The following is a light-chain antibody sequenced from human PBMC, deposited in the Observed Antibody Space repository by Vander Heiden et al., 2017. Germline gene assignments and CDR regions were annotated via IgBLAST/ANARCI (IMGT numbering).Light chain of an antibody. J-gene: IGKJ1*01. CDR3: RQDDNYPRT. CDR2: AAS. V-gene: IGKV1-6*01. Sequence: IQLTQSPSSLSASVGDRVTITCRASQGIRNHLGWYQQKPGKAPKLLIYAASSLQTGVPSRFSGRGSGTDFTLTISSLLPADFATYVSRQDDNYPRTCGQGTKVEIK. CDR1: QGIRNH.